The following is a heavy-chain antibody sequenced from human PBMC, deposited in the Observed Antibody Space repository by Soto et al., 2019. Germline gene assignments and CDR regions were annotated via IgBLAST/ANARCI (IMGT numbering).Heavy chain of an antibody. Sequence: QVQMVQSGPEVKKPGSSVKVSCKAPGGTFSIYGINWVRQAPGQGLEWMGGIMPLLGSTHYAEKFKGRVTITADESTTTSYIEMSSLRSEDTAIYYCARLFSGPYQYVDVDYFPAWRDPWGQGTLVTVSS. CDR2: IMPLLGST. V-gene: IGHV1-69*01. CDR1: GGTFSIYG. CDR3: ARLFSGPYQYVDVDYFPAWRDP. D-gene: IGHD2-2*03. J-gene: IGHJ5*02.